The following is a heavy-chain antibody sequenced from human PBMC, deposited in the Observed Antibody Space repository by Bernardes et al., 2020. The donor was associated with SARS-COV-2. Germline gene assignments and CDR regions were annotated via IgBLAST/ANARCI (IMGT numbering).Heavy chain of an antibody. CDR3: ARQSSLVRAFGLYYFDY. V-gene: IGHV1-18*04. J-gene: IGHJ4*02. Sequence: ASVKVSCKAPDYSFISYGVNWVRQAPGQGLEWIGWVSANSGNTNYAQRLQDRVTMTTDTSTGTVYMELRSLRSDDTAVYYCARQSSLVRAFGLYYFDYWGQGTLVTVSS. CDR1: DYSFISYG. D-gene: IGHD3-10*01. CDR2: VSANSGNT.